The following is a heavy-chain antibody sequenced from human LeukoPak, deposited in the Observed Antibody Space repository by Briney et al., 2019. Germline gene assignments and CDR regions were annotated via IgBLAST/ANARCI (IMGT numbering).Heavy chain of an antibody. D-gene: IGHD3-10*01. J-gene: IGHJ6*03. CDR3: ARAARTGNYYYYMDV. V-gene: IGHV4-4*07. Sequence: PSETLSLTCTVSGGSISSYYWSWIRQPAGKGLEWIGRIYTSGSTNYNPPLQSRVTISVDTYKNQFSLKLSSVTAADTAVYYCARAARTGNYYYYMDVWGKGTTVTVSS. CDR2: IYTSGST. CDR1: GGSISSYY.